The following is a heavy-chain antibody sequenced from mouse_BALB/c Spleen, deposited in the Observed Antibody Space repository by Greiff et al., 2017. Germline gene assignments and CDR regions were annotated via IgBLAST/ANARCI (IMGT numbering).Heavy chain of an antibody. CDR3: ARQGGYGNYFLGYFDY. V-gene: IGHV5-9-3*01. D-gene: IGHD2-1*01. J-gene: IGHJ2*01. CDR1: GFTFSSYA. CDR2: ISSGGSYT. Sequence: EVQLVESGGGLVKPGGSLKLSCAASGFTFSSYAMSWVRQTPEKRLEWVATISSGGSYTYYPDSVKGRFTISRDNAKNTLYLQMSSLRSEDTAMYYCARQGGYGNYFLGYFDYWGQGTTLTVSS.